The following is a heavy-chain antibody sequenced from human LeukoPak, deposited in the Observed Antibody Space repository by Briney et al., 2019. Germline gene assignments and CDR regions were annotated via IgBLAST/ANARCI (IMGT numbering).Heavy chain of an antibody. Sequence: GGSLRLSCAASGFTFSSYAMSWVRQAPGKGLEWVSAISGSGGSTYYADSVKGRFTISRDNSKNTLYLQMNSLRAEDTAVYYCARDVPDPTFGGVIGSFDYWGQGTLVTVSS. CDR1: GFTFSSYA. CDR3: ARDVPDPTFGGVIGSFDY. D-gene: IGHD3-16*02. V-gene: IGHV3-23*01. J-gene: IGHJ4*02. CDR2: ISGSGGST.